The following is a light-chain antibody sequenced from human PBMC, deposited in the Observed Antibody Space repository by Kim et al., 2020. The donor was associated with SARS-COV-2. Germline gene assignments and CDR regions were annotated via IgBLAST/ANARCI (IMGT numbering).Light chain of an antibody. CDR3: QQYYSTPCT. CDR2: WAS. Sequence: RATINCKSSQIVLYISNNQNYLAWYQQKPGQPPKLLIYWASTREYGVPDRFSGSGSGTDFTLTISSLQAEDVAVYYCQQYYSTPCTFGQGTKLEI. J-gene: IGKJ2*02. V-gene: IGKV4-1*01. CDR1: QIVLYISNNQNY.